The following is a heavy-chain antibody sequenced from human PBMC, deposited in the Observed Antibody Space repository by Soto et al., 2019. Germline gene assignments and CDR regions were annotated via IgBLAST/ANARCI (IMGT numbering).Heavy chain of an antibody. CDR3: AKDLFIPPEWGPLDY. J-gene: IGHJ4*02. V-gene: IGHV3-30*18. D-gene: IGHD2-8*01. CDR1: GFTFSSYG. CDR2: ISYDGSNK. Sequence: QVQLVESGGGVVQPGRSLRLSCAASGFTFSSYGMHWVRQAPGKGLAWVAGISYDGSNKYYADSVKGRFTISRDNSKNTLYLQMNSLRAEDTALYYCAKDLFIPPEWGPLDYWGQGTLVTVSS.